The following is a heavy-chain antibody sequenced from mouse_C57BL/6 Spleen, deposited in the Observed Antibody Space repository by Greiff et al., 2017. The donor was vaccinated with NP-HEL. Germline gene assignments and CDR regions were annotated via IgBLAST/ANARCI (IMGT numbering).Heavy chain of an antibody. D-gene: IGHD1-1*01. CDR3: ARSYYGSSWFAY. CDR1: GYTFTSYT. J-gene: IGHJ3*01. V-gene: IGHV1-4*01. Sequence: VQLQQSGAELARPGASVKMSCKASGYTFTSYTMHWVKQRPGQGLEWIGYINPSSGYTKYNQKFKDKATLTADKSSSTAYMQLSSPTSEDSAVYYCARSYYGSSWFAYWGQGTLVTVSA. CDR2: INPSSGYT.